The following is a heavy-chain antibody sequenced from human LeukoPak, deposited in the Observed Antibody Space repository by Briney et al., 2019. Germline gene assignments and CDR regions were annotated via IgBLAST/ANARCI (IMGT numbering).Heavy chain of an antibody. Sequence: KPSETLSLTCTVSGGSISSYYWSWIRQPPGKGLEWIGYIYYSGSTNYNPSLKSRVTISVDTSKNQFSLKLSSVTAADTAVYYCARHGPYYDYVWGSYPRAFDIWGQGTMVTVSS. CDR3: ARHGPYYDYVWGSYPRAFDI. CDR1: GGSISSYY. CDR2: IYYSGST. D-gene: IGHD3-16*02. V-gene: IGHV4-59*08. J-gene: IGHJ3*02.